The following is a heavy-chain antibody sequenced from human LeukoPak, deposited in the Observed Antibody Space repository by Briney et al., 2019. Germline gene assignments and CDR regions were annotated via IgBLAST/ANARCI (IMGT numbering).Heavy chain of an antibody. Sequence: PGGSLRLSCAASGFTFSSYSMNWVRQAPGKGLEWVSYISSSSSTIYYADSVKGRFTISRDNAKNSLYLQMNSLRAEDTAVYYCARDLEVGHCGGDCYSSDYYYYMDVWGKGTTVTVSS. CDR1: GFTFSSYS. V-gene: IGHV3-48*01. J-gene: IGHJ6*03. CDR2: ISSSSSTI. CDR3: ARDLEVGHCGGDCYSSDYYYYMDV. D-gene: IGHD2-21*02.